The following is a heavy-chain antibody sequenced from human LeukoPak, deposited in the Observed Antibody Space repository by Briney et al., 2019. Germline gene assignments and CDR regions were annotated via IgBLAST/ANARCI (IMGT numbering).Heavy chain of an antibody. J-gene: IGHJ5*02. CDR1: GYNFTSFW. CDR2: IYPGDSDT. V-gene: IGHV5-51*01. Sequence: GESLKISCKGYGYNFTSFWIGWVRQMPGKGLEWMGIIYPGDSDTRYSPSFQGQVTMSADKSISTAYLQWSSLKASDTAIYYCARADYYGSGTSSLGFDPWGQGTLVTVSS. D-gene: IGHD3-10*01. CDR3: ARADYYGSGTSSLGFDP.